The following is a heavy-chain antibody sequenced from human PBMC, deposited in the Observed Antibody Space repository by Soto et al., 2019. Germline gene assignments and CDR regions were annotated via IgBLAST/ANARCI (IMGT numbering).Heavy chain of an antibody. Sequence: EVQLVESGGGLVKPGGSLRLACAASGFTFSSYSMNWVRQAPGKGLEWVSSISSSGGSTYYADSVKGRFTISRDNSKNTLYLQMNSLRAEDTAVYYCAKADPYYYDSSGYSYWGQGTLVTVSS. D-gene: IGHD3-22*01. J-gene: IGHJ4*02. CDR1: GFTFSSYS. V-gene: IGHV3-23*04. CDR3: AKADPYYYDSSGYSY. CDR2: ISSSGGST.